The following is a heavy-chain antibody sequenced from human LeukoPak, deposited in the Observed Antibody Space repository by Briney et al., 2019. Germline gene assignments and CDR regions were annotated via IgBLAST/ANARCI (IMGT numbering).Heavy chain of an antibody. CDR3: ARDYYDSSGQLHAGAHAFDI. CDR1: GFTFRTFG. J-gene: IGHJ3*02. CDR2: IWYDGINK. D-gene: IGHD3-22*01. Sequence: GRSLRLSCAASGFTFRTFGMHWVRQAPGKGLEWVAIIWYDGINKYCADSVKGRFTISRDNSKNTLYLQMNSLRAEDTAVYYCARDYYDSSGQLHAGAHAFDIWGQGTMVTVSS. V-gene: IGHV3-33*01.